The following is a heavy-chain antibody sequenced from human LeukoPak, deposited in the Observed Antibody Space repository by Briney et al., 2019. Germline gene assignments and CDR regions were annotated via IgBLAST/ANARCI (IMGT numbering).Heavy chain of an antibody. CDR3: AKAGGLRPPTYYFDY. Sequence: GGSLRLSCAASGFTFSSYAMSLVRQAPGKGLEWVSAITGSCGSTYYADSVKGRFTISRDNSKNTLYLQMNSLRGEDTAVYYCAKAGGLRPPTYYFDYWGQGTLVTVSS. CDR1: GFTFSSYA. CDR2: ITGSCGST. J-gene: IGHJ4*02. D-gene: IGHD5-12*01. V-gene: IGHV3-23*01.